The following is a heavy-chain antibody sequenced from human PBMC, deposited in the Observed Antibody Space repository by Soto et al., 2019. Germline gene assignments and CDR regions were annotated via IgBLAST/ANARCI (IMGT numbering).Heavy chain of an antibody. J-gene: IGHJ4*02. CDR3: ASREGELSPYYFDY. D-gene: IGHD3-16*02. CDR2: IYYSGST. CDR1: GGSISSSSYY. Sequence: SETLSLTCTVSGGSISSSSYYWGWIRQPPGKGLEWIGSIYYSGSTYYNPSLKSRVTISVDTSKNQFSLKLSSVTAADTAVYYCASREGELSPYYFDYWGQGTLVTVSS. V-gene: IGHV4-39*01.